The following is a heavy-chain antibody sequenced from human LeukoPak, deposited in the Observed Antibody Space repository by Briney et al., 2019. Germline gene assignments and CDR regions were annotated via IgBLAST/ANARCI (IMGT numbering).Heavy chain of an antibody. Sequence: KPAETVSLIWTVSGGSISSYYWSWIRQPPGKGLGCIGYIYYSGSTNYSPSLKTRAPISVDTPKKQFILKRSSVTAADTAVYYCARVRISSWYSSAFDIWGQGTMVTVSS. CDR2: IYYSGST. D-gene: IGHD6-13*01. CDR3: ARVRISSWYSSAFDI. V-gene: IGHV4-59*08. J-gene: IGHJ3*02. CDR1: GGSISSYY.